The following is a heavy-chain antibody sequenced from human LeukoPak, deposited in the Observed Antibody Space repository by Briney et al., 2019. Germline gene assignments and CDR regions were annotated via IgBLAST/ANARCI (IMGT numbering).Heavy chain of an antibody. CDR2: INHSGST. J-gene: IGHJ4*02. D-gene: IGHD2/OR15-2a*01. Sequence: SETLSLTCAVYGGSFSGYYWSWIRQPPGKGLEWIGEINHSGSTNYNPSLKSRVTISVDTSKNQFSLKLSSVTAADTAVYYCARRSDRNNSPLRLWSQGALVTVSS. CDR1: GGSFSGYY. CDR3: ARRSDRNNSPLRL. V-gene: IGHV4-34*01.